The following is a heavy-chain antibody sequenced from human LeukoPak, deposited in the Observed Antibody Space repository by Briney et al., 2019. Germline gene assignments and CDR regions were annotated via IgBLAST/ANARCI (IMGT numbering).Heavy chain of an antibody. D-gene: IGHD2-21*01. V-gene: IGHV3-33*01. J-gene: IGHJ4*02. CDR1: GFPFSSYG. CDR2: LVYDERN. Sequence: PGRSLGLSCAASGFPFSSYGMHWVRQAPGKGLEWVARLVYDERNDYANSVKGRFTISRDNSKNTLYLQMDNLRVDDTAVYYCARDLSAAYDFWGQGILVTVSS. CDR3: ARDLSAAYDF.